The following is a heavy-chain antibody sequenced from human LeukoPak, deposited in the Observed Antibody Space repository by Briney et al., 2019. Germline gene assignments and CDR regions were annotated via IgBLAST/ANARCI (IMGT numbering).Heavy chain of an antibody. Sequence: GGSLRLSCAASGFTFSSYSMNWVRRAPGKGLEWVALIQVDGSHKYYADSVKGRFTISRDNSKNTLYLQMNSLRAEDTAVYYCARGGGDYGGKGDYWGQGTLVTVSS. CDR2: IQVDGSHK. CDR3: ARGGGDYGGKGDY. D-gene: IGHD4-23*01. CDR1: GFTFSSYS. J-gene: IGHJ4*02. V-gene: IGHV3-33*08.